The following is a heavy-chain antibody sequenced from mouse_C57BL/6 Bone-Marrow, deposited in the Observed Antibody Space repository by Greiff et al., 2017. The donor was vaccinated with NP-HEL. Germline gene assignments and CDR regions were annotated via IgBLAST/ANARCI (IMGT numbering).Heavy chain of an antibody. CDR1: GYTFTSYW. CDR3: ARSWSYYGSSWYFDV. V-gene: IGHV1-64*01. J-gene: IGHJ1*03. CDR2: IHPNSGST. D-gene: IGHD1-1*01. Sequence: QVQLQQPGAELVKPGASVKLSCKASGYTFTSYWMHWVKQRPGQGLEWIGMIHPNSGSTNYNEKFKSKATLTVDKSSSTAYMQLSSLTSEDSAVYYCARSWSYYGSSWYFDVWGTGTTVTVSS.